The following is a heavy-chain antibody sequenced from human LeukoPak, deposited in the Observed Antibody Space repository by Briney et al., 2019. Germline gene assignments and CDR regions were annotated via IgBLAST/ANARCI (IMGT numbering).Heavy chain of an antibody. D-gene: IGHD3-3*01. J-gene: IGHJ6*03. CDR3: RIGEGYHNMDI. CDR2: IGVTT. CDR1: GFTFGDYA. V-gene: IGHV3-49*04. Sequence: GGSLRLSCAASGFTFGDYALSWVRRAPGKGLEWVGFIGVTTQYAASVKGRFSISRDDSKSIAYLQMNSLKSEDTAVYYCRIGEGYHNMDIWGEGTTVTVSS.